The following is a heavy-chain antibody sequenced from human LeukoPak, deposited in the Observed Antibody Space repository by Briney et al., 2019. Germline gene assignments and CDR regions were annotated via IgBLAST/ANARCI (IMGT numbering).Heavy chain of an antibody. CDR1: GFTFSDYY. J-gene: IGHJ6*03. Sequence: GGSLRLSCVASGFTFSDYYMNWVRQAPGKGLQWVSSITSSSTYIYYADSVKGRFTISRDNAKNSLYLQMNSLRDEDTAVYYCARDPYSGSYGDYYYYYMDVWGKGTTVTISS. V-gene: IGHV3-21*01. CDR2: ITSSSTYI. D-gene: IGHD1-26*01. CDR3: ARDPYSGSYGDYYYYYMDV.